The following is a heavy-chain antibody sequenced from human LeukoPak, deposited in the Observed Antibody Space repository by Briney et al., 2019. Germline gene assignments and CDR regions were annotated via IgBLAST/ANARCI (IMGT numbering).Heavy chain of an antibody. CDR3: AKSLPGTMLRGYGMDV. J-gene: IGHJ6*02. D-gene: IGHD3-10*01. V-gene: IGHV5-51*01. CDR1: GSIFATYW. CDR2: IYPGDSDS. Sequence: GAPLHISCQGSGSIFATYWIGWVRPLPGKGLELMGIIYPGDSDSRYGQSFQGQITISASKSTSTAYLQWSSLKVSDTATYYCAKSLPGTMLRGYGMDVWGQGTTVTVSS.